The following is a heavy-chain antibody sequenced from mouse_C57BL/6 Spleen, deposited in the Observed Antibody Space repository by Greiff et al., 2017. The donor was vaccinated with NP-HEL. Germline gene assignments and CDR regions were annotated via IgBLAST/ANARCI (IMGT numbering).Heavy chain of an antibody. CDR3: ARTATVVPTGAMDY. V-gene: IGHV1-69*01. CDR2: IDPSDSYT. D-gene: IGHD1-1*01. Sequence: QVQLQQPGAELVMPGASVKLSCKASGYTFTSYWMHWVKQRPGQGLEWIGEIDPSDSYTNYNQKFKGKSTLTVDKSSSTAYMQLSSLTSEDSAVYYCARTATVVPTGAMDYWGQGTSVTVSS. J-gene: IGHJ4*01. CDR1: GYTFTSYW.